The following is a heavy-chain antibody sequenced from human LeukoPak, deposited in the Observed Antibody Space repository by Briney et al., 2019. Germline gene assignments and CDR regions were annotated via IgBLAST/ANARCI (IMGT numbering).Heavy chain of an antibody. CDR3: ARGDTRSGYDYLGYYGY. D-gene: IGHD5-12*01. V-gene: IGHV3-48*01. Sequence: GGSLRLSCAASGFTFSSYSMNWVRQAPGKGLEWVSYISSSSSTIYYADSVKGRFTISRDNAKNSLYLQMNSLRAEDTAVYYCARGDTRSGYDYLGYYGYWGQGTLVTVSS. CDR1: GFTFSSYS. CDR2: ISSSSSTI. J-gene: IGHJ4*02.